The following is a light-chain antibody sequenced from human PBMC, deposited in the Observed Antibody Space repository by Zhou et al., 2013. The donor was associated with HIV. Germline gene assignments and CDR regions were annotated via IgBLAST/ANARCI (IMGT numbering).Light chain of an antibody. J-gene: IGKJ1*01. CDR3: QQYSTYPWT. CDR2: QAY. V-gene: IGKV1-5*01. CDR1: DGVGQW. Sequence: DIQMTQSPSTLSASVGDRVSFTCRASDGVGQWLAWYQQKPGKAPRLLIYQAYNLQKGVPSRISGSGSQTEFTLTINGLQEDDCGTYFCQQYSTYPWTFGQGT.